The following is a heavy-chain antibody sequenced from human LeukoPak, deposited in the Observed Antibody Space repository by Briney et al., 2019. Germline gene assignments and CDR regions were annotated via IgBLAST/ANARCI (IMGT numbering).Heavy chain of an antibody. V-gene: IGHV3-23*01. CDR3: ARDYADYVGYFFFDY. J-gene: IGHJ4*02. CDR1: GFTFNNYA. Sequence: QAGGSLRLSCAASGFTFNNYAMNWVRQAPGKGLEWVSSISGGGETTCYADSAKGRFTISRDNSQNTLYLQMNSLRAEDTAVYYCARDYADYVGYFFFDYWGQGTLVTVSS. CDR2: ISGGGETT. D-gene: IGHD4-17*01.